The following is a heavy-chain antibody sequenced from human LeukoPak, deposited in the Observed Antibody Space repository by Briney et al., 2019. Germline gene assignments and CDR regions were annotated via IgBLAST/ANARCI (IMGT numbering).Heavy chain of an antibody. J-gene: IGHJ4*02. Sequence: SETLSLTCTVSGGSISSYYWSWIRQPPGKGLEWIGYIYYSGSTNYNPSLKSRVTISVDTSKNQFSLKLSSVTAADTAVYYCARGRANYDSTGYYYWGQGILVTVSS. V-gene: IGHV4-59*01. CDR2: IYYSGST. CDR1: GGSISSYY. CDR3: ARGRANYDSTGYYY. D-gene: IGHD3-22*01.